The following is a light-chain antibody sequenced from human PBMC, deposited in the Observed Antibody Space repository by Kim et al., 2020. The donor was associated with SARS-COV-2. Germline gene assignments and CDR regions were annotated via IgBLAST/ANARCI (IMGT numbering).Light chain of an antibody. Sequence: EIVMTQSPATLSVSPGERATLSCRASQSVSNNLAWYQQKSGQAPRLLIYGASTRATGIPARFSGSGSETEFTLTISSLQSEDFAVYYCQQYNCPPRTFGQGTKVDIK. V-gene: IGKV3-15*01. CDR1: QSVSNN. J-gene: IGKJ1*01. CDR3: QQYNCPPRT. CDR2: GAS.